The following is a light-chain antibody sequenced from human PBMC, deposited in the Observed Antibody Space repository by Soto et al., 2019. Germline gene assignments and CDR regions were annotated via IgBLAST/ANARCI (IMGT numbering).Light chain of an antibody. Sequence: QSLLTQPRSVSGSPGQSFTISCTGTSSDIGGYTYVSWYQQHPGKAPKVIIYDVSERPSGVPDRFSGSKSGNTASLTISGLQPEDEADYYCCSFAGPQSFEVFGEGTKVTVL. J-gene: IGLJ1*01. V-gene: IGLV2-11*01. CDR3: CSFAGPQSFEV. CDR2: DVS. CDR1: SSDIGGYTY.